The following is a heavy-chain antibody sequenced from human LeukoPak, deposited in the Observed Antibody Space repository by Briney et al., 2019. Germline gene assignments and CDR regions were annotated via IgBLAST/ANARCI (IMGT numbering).Heavy chain of an antibody. V-gene: IGHV1-2*02. Sequence: ASVKLSCKACGYTFTGYYMHWVRQAPGQGLEWMGWINPNSGGTNYAQKFQGRVTMTRDTSISTAYMELSRLRSDDTAVYYCARDLSSYYYDSSGYPGGLDYWGQGTLVTVSS. CDR2: INPNSGGT. CDR1: GYTFTGYY. J-gene: IGHJ4*02. CDR3: ARDLSSYYYDSSGYPGGLDY. D-gene: IGHD3-22*01.